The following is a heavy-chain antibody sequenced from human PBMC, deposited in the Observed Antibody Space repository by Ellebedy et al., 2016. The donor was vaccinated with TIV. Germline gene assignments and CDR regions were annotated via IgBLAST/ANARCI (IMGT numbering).Heavy chain of an antibody. Sequence: GESLKISCAASGFTVSSHYMSWVRQAPGKGLEWVSVFFSGGNTYYADSVKGRLIISRDNSENTLYLHINSLRGEDTAVYYCAEMGVRVPDAFDIWGQGTMVTVSS. D-gene: IGHD5-24*01. CDR3: AEMGVRVPDAFDI. CDR2: FFSGGNT. J-gene: IGHJ3*02. V-gene: IGHV3-66*01. CDR1: GFTVSSHY.